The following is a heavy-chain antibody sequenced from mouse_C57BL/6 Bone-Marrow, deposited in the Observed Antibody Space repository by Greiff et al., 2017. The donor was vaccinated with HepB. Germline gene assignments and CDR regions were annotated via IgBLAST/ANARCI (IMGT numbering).Heavy chain of an antibody. J-gene: IGHJ4*01. V-gene: IGHV14-1*01. CDR1: GFNIKDYY. D-gene: IGHD1-1*01. CDR2: IDPEDGDT. CDR3: TPIYYYGSSYYPYAMDF. Sequence: VQLQQSGAELVRPGASVKLSCTASGFNIKDYYMHWVKQRPEQGLEWIGRIDPEDGDTEYAPKFQGKATMTADTSSNTAYLQLSSLTSEDTAVYYCTPIYYYGSSYYPYAMDFWGQGTSVTVSS.